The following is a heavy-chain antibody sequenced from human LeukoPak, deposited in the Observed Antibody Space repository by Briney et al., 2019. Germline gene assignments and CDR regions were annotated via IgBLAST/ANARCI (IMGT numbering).Heavy chain of an antibody. V-gene: IGHV4-31*03. Sequence: SETLSLTCTVSGGSVSSGAYYWSWIRQHPGKGLEWIGYIYYSGTAYYNPSLKSRVTISVDTSKNQFSLKLSSVTAADTAVYYCARSSSTTGLLWGQGTLVTVSS. CDR1: GGSVSSGAYY. CDR2: IYYSGTA. CDR3: ARSSSTTGLL. D-gene: IGHD6-13*01. J-gene: IGHJ4*02.